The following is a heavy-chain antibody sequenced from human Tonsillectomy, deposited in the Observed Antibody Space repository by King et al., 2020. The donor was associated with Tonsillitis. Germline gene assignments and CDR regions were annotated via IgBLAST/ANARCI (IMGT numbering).Heavy chain of an antibody. Sequence: VQLQESGPGLVKPSQTLSLTCTVSGGSISSGGYYWRWIRQHPGKGLEWIGYIYYSGSTYYNPSLKSRVTISVDTSKNQFSLKLSSVTAADTAVYYCARVEDQTGVYWYFDLWGRGTLVTVSS. CDR1: GGSISSGGYY. CDR3: ARVEDQTGVYWYFDL. D-gene: IGHD7-27*01. V-gene: IGHV4-31*03. J-gene: IGHJ2*01. CDR2: IYYSGST.